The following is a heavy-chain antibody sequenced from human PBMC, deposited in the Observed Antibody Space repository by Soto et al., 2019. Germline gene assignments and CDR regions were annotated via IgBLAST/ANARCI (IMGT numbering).Heavy chain of an antibody. CDR3: ARTVQLDRHAFDI. V-gene: IGHV4-31*03. Sequence: QVQLQESGPGLVKPSQTLSLTCTVSGGSISSGGYYWSWIRQHPGKGLEWIGYIYYSGSTYYNPSLMSRVTISVDTSRKQFSLKLSSVTAADTAVYYCARTVQLDRHAFDIWGQGTMVTVSS. J-gene: IGHJ3*02. CDR1: GGSISSGGYY. CDR2: IYYSGST. D-gene: IGHD1-1*01.